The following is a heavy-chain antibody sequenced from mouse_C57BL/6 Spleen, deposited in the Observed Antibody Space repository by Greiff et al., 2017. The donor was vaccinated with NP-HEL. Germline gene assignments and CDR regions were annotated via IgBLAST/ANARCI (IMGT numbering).Heavy chain of an antibody. CDR1: GYTFTSYW. Sequence: QVQLQQPGAELVRPGSSVKLSCKASGYTFTSYWMHWVKQRPLQGLEWIGNIDPSDSETHYNQKFKDKATLTVDKSSSTAYMQLSSLTSEDSAVYYCARGGAQATAYWGQGTLVTVSA. D-gene: IGHD3-2*02. CDR2: IDPSDSET. CDR3: ARGGAQATAY. V-gene: IGHV1-52*01. J-gene: IGHJ3*01.